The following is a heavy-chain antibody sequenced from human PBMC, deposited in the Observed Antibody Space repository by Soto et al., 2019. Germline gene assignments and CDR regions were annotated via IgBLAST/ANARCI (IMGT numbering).Heavy chain of an antibody. V-gene: IGHV3-9*01. Sequence: LRLSCAVSGFTFDDNAMHWVRQAPEKGLEWVSGINWKSDIGYADSVKGRFTISRDNAENSLYLQMNSLRAEDTAVYYCAISQDRGGRTTFIYWGQGTQVTVSS. J-gene: IGHJ4*02. D-gene: IGHD3-16*01. CDR1: GFTFDDNA. CDR2: INWKSDI. CDR3: AISQDRGGRTTFIY.